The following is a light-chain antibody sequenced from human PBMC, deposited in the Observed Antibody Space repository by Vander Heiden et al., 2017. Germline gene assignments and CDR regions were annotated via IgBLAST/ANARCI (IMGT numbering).Light chain of an antibody. CDR3: LVSYSGVWV. V-gene: IGLV7-46*01. CDR2: DTS. CDR1: IGAVTSGHY. J-gene: IGLJ3*02. Sequence: QAVVTQEPSLPVSPGGTVTLTCGSTIGAVTSGHYPYWFQQKPGRAPRTLIYDTSIKHSWTPARFSGSLLGGKAALTLSSAQLEDEAEYYCLVSYSGVWVFGGGTKLTVL.